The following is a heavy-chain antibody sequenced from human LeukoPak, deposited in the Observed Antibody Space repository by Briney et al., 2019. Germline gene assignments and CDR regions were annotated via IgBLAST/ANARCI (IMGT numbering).Heavy chain of an antibody. CDR1: GFTFSSYW. CDR3: ARDTLGPLYYGMDV. V-gene: IGHV3-74*01. CDR2: INSDGSST. J-gene: IGHJ6*02. Sequence: TGGSLRLSCAASGFTFSSYWRHWVRQAPGKGLVWVSRINSDGSSTSYADSVKGRFTISRDNAKNTLYLQMNSLRAEDTAVYYCARDTLGPLYYGMDVWGQGTTVTVSS. D-gene: IGHD2-15*01.